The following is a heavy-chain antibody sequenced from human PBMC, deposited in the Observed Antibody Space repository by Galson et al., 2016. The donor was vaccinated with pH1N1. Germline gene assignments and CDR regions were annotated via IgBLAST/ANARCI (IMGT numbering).Heavy chain of an antibody. Sequence: SLRLSCAASGFTFSSYEMNWVRQAPGKGLEWVSYIRSSGSTIYYADSVKGRFTISRDNAKNTLYLQMNSLRAEDTALYYCARAIAAAGSYWGQGTLVTVSS. J-gene: IGHJ4*02. CDR3: ARAIAAAGSY. D-gene: IGHD6-13*01. V-gene: IGHV3-48*03. CDR2: IRSSGSTI. CDR1: GFTFSSYE.